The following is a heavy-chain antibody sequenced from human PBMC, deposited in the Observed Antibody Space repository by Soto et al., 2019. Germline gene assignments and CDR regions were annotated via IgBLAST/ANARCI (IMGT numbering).Heavy chain of an antibody. D-gene: IGHD3-3*01. Sequence: QLQLQESGPGLVKPSETLSLTCSVSGGSISSSNYYWGWIRQPPGKGLEWIGNIYYNGFTYYNPSLKSRLTISVDTSKNQFSLKLSSVTAADTAVYYCARQYDFWSGGGWFDPWGQGTLVTVSS. V-gene: IGHV4-39*01. CDR3: ARQYDFWSGGGWFDP. CDR2: IYYNGFT. CDR1: GGSISSSNYY. J-gene: IGHJ5*02.